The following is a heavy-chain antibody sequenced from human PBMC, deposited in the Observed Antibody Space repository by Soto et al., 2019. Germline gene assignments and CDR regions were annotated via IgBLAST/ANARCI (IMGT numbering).Heavy chain of an antibody. V-gene: IGHV4-30-4*08. J-gene: IGHJ5*02. CDR3: ARQPKVLYNWFDP. Sequence: SETLSLTCTVSGGSISNGYYYWSWVRQNPGKGLEWIGHIYHSGRTYYNPSLKSRVTISVDTSKNQFSLKLSSVTAADTAVYYCARQPKVLYNWFDPWGQGTLVTVSS. CDR1: GGSISNGYYY. CDR2: IYHSGRT. D-gene: IGHD2-15*01.